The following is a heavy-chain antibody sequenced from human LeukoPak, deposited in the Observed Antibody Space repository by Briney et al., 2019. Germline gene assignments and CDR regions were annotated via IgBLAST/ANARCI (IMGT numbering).Heavy chain of an antibody. Sequence: SVKVSCKASGGTFSSYAISWVRQAPGQGLEWMGGIIPIFGTANYAQKFQGRVTITADESTSTAYMELSSLRSEDTAVYYCARADSSGWNYYYYYMDVWGKGTTVTVSS. V-gene: IGHV1-69*13. J-gene: IGHJ6*03. CDR1: GGTFSSYA. D-gene: IGHD6-19*01. CDR2: IIPIFGTA. CDR3: ARADSSGWNYYYYYMDV.